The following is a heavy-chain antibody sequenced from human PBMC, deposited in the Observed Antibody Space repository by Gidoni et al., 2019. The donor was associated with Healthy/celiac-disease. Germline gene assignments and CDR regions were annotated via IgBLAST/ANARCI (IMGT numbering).Heavy chain of an antibody. CDR1: GYSISSDYY. D-gene: IGHD2-21*02. CDR2: IYHSGST. Sequence: QEQLQESGLGLVKPSKTLSLTCTLSGYSISSDYYWGWIRQPPGKGLEWIESIYHSGSTYYNPYLKSRVTISVDTSKNQFSLKLSSVTAADTAVYYCASVVVTATNWFDPWGQGTLVTVSS. V-gene: IGHV4-38-2*02. CDR3: ASVVVTATNWFDP. J-gene: IGHJ5*02.